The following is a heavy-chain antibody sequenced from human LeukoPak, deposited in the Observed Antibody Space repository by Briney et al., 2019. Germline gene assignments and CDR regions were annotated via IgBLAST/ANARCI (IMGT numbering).Heavy chain of an antibody. Sequence: GGSLRLSCAASGFTFSSYWMHWVRQAPGKGLVWVSRINTDGSSTSYADSVKGRFTISRDNAKNTLYLQMNSLRAEDTAVYYCARDLWYYYDSSGYFGLDYWGQGTLVTVPS. J-gene: IGHJ4*02. CDR2: INTDGSST. V-gene: IGHV3-74*01. D-gene: IGHD3-22*01. CDR1: GFTFSSYW. CDR3: ARDLWYYYDSSGYFGLDY.